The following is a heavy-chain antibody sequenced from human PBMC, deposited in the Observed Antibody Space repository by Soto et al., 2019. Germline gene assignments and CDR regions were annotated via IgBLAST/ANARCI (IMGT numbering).Heavy chain of an antibody. CDR2: IYYSGST. J-gene: IGHJ4*02. CDR3: ARLLCGGDCYLDY. Sequence: QVQLQESGPGLVKPSETLSLTCTVSGGSVSSGSYYWSWIRQPPGKGLEWIGYIYYSGSTNYNPSLKIRVTISVDTSRNQFSLKLSSVTAADTAVYYCARLLCGGDCYLDYWGQGTLVTVSS. V-gene: IGHV4-61*01. D-gene: IGHD2-21*02. CDR1: GGSVSSGSYY.